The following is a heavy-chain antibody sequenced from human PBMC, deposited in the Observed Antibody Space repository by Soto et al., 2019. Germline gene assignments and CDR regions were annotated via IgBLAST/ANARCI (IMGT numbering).Heavy chain of an antibody. Sequence: QVQLVQSGGEVRKPGASVKVSCKASGYTFRNYGINWVRQAPGQGLEWMAWINTYNGNTEYAQKFQDRVTLTTDTSTSTAYIELRSLRSDNTAFYYCAKSPRNAAETAWGQGSLVIVSS. J-gene: IGHJ5*02. D-gene: IGHD6-25*01. CDR1: GYTFRNYG. CDR2: INTYNGNT. V-gene: IGHV1-18*01. CDR3: AKSPRNAAETA.